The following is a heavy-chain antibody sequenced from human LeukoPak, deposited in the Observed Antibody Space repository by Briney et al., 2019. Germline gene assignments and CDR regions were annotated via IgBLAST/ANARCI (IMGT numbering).Heavy chain of an antibody. Sequence: SETLSLTCTVSSGSISTSNYYWGWVRQPPGKSLEWIGNIFYSGSTYYSPSLKSRVTISLDTSRNQFSLKLSSVTAADTAVYYCARSSWAPYNWFDPWGQGTLVTVSS. J-gene: IGHJ5*02. CDR1: SGSISTSNYY. D-gene: IGHD1-26*01. V-gene: IGHV4-39*07. CDR2: IFYSGST. CDR3: ARSSWAPYNWFDP.